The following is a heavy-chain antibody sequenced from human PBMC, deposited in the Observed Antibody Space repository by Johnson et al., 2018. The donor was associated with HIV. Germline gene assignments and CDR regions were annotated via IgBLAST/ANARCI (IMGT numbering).Heavy chain of an antibody. Sequence: VQLVESGGGLVQPGGSLRLSCAASGFTVSSNNMSWVRQAPGKGLEWVSIIYSGGSTYYTRSAKGRFTISRDNSKNMLFLQINSLRVEDTAVYYCARVRVGAFDIWGQGTMVTVSS. V-gene: IGHV3-66*02. CDR3: ARVRVGAFDI. CDR2: IYSGGST. D-gene: IGHD1-26*01. CDR1: GFTVSSNN. J-gene: IGHJ3*02.